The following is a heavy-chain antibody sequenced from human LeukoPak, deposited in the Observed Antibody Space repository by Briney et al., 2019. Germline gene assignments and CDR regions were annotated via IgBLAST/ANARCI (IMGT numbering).Heavy chain of an antibody. D-gene: IGHD2-8*01. Sequence: GASVKVSCKASGYTXTSYYIHWVRQAPGQGLEWMGIINPSGGSTSYAQKFQGRVIMTRDTSTSTVYMELSSLRSEDTAVYYCARWGGVGMDVWGQGTTLIVSS. V-gene: IGHV1-46*01. J-gene: IGHJ6*02. CDR3: ARWGGVGMDV. CDR1: GYTXTSYY. CDR2: INPSGGST.